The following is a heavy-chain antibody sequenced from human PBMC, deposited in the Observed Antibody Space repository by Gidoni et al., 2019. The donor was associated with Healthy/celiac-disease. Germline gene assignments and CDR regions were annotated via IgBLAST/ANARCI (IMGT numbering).Heavy chain of an antibody. CDR3: ARMRSMVRGVIREYYFDY. V-gene: IGHV2-70*04. Sequence: QVTLKESGPALVIPTQTLRLTCTFSGFSLSTSGMRVSWIRQPPGKALEWLARIDWDDDKFYSTSLKTRLTISKETSKNQVVLTMTNMDPVDTATYYCARMRSMVRGVIREYYFDYWGQGTLVAVSS. CDR1: GFSLSTSGMR. CDR2: IDWDDDK. J-gene: IGHJ4*02. D-gene: IGHD3-10*01.